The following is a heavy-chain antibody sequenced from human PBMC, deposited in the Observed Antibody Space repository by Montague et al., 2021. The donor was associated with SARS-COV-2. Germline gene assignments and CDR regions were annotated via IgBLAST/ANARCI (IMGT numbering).Heavy chain of an antibody. V-gene: IGHV4-4*07. D-gene: IGHD3-10*01. CDR3: ARDNPVLWFGETYAFDI. CDR1: GGSISSYY. CDR2: IYTSGST. Sequence: SETLSLTCTVSGGSISSYYWSWIRQPAGKGLEWIGRIYTSGSTNYNPSLKSRVTMSVDTSKNQFSLKLSSVTAADTAVYYCARDNPVLWFGETYAFDIWGQGTMVTGSS. J-gene: IGHJ3*02.